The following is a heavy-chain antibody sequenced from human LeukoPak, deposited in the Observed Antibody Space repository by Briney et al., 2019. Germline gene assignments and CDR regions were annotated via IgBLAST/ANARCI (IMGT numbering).Heavy chain of an antibody. V-gene: IGHV4-38-2*01. CDR1: GYSISSGYY. J-gene: IGHJ3*02. CDR2: IYHSGST. D-gene: IGHD3-16*01. CDR3: WRKGGGAVFII. Sequence: SETLSLTCDVSGYSISSGYYWGWIRQPPGKGLEWIGSIYHSGSTYYNSSLKSRVTISVDTSKNQFSLKLSSVTAADTAVYYCWRKGGGAVFIIWRQGTIAVSS.